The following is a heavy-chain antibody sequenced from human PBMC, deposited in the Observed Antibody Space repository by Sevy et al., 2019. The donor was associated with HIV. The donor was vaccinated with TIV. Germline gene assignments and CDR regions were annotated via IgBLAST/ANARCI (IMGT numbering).Heavy chain of an antibody. Sequence: GGSLRLSCSVSGFTFNTYSFHWVRQAPGMGLEWVSVISSDGVNKYYADSVRGRFTISRDNSKSTLYLQMNNLQAGDTGAYYCARGGILVEGDDRTTPFDFWGQGTLVTVSS. CDR3: ARGGILVEGDDRTTPFDF. J-gene: IGHJ4*02. CDR2: ISSDGVNK. V-gene: IGHV3-30-3*01. D-gene: IGHD2-15*01. CDR1: GFTFNTYS.